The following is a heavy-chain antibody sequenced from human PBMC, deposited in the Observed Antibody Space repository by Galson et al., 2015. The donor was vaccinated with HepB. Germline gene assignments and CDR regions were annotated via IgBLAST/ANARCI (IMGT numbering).Heavy chain of an antibody. CDR3: ARGLAIAVAGTDY. CDR1: GFTFSSYS. D-gene: IGHD6-19*01. CDR2: ISSSSSYI. J-gene: IGHJ4*02. V-gene: IGHV3-21*01. Sequence: SLRLSCAASGFTFSSYSMNWVRQAPGKGLEWVSSISSSSSYIYYADSVKGRFTISRDNAKNSLYLQMNSLRAEDTAVYYCARGLAIAVAGTDYWGQGTLVTVSS.